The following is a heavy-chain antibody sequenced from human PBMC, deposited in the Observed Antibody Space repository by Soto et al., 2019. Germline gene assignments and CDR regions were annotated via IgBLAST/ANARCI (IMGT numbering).Heavy chain of an antibody. J-gene: IGHJ4*02. D-gene: IGHD2-2*01. CDR1: GYTFSIYS. CDR3: ARVSSRTTLDS. V-gene: IGHV1-18*04. CDR2: FSPYNGET. Sequence: QVQMVQSGAEVKKPGASVKVSCKSSGYTFSIYSINWVRQAPGHGLEWVGWFSPYNGETHYAQKLQGRVTMNTDTSTSTAYMELKSLRSDDTAVYYCARVSSRTTLDSWGPGTLVTVSS.